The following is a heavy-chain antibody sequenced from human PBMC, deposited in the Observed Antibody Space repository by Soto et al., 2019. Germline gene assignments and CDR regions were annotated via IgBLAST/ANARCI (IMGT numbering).Heavy chain of an antibody. J-gene: IGHJ6*02. CDR1: DNAFTYSG. D-gene: IGHD2-15*01. CDR3: AATGGHSFGLDV. CDR2: ISGYNANT. Sequence: LTLPCKSSDNAFTYSGSNSVRQAPGQGVEWLGWISGYNANTKEAQKFQDRVTMTADTSTRTAYLEVRGLTSDDSGIYFCAATGGHSFGLDVWAQGSTVTVS. V-gene: IGHV1-18*01.